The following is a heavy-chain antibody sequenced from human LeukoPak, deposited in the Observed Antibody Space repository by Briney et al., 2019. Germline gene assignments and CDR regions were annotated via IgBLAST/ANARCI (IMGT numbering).Heavy chain of an antibody. Sequence: GGSLRLSCAASGFIFSSYAMSWVRQAPGKGLEWVSTISGSGGSTYYADSVKGRFTISRDNSKNTVYLQMNSLRAEDTAVYYCAKDRSCIDDVRHGDFDYWGQGTLVTVSS. CDR2: ISGSGGST. CDR3: AKDRSCIDDVRHGDFDY. D-gene: IGHD2-8*01. V-gene: IGHV3-23*01. CDR1: GFIFSSYA. J-gene: IGHJ4*02.